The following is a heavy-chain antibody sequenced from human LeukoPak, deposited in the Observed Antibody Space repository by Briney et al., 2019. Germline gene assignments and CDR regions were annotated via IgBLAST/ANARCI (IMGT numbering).Heavy chain of an antibody. D-gene: IGHD6-13*01. CDR2: ISYDGSNK. CDR1: GFTFSSYG. J-gene: IGHJ6*02. CDR3: AKFSGSSYFYYGMDV. Sequence: PGGSLRLSCAASGFTFSSYGMHWVRQAPGKGLEWVAVISYDGSNKYYADSVKGRFTISRDNSKNTLYLEMNSLRPDDTAVYNCAKFSGSSYFYYGMDVWGQGTTVTVSS. V-gene: IGHV3-30*18.